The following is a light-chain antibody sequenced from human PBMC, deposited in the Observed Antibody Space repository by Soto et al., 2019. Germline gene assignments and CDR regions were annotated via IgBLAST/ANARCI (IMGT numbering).Light chain of an antibody. CDR1: QSVKTF. V-gene: IGKV3D-15*01. J-gene: IGKJ1*01. CDR3: QQYNNWPPVT. CDR2: DAS. Sequence: LVMTQSPATLSLSPGTRATLSWIASQSVKTFLVWYQQRPGQAPRLLIYDASHRAAGIPARFSGSGSGTEFTLTISSLQSEDFAVYYCQQYNNWPPVTFGQGTKVDIK.